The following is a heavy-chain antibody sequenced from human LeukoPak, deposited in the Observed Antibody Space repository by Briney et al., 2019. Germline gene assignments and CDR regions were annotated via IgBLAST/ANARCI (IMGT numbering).Heavy chain of an antibody. D-gene: IGHD4/OR15-4a*01. CDR2: IYSDNT. CDR1: GFTVSSNS. Sequence: GGSLRLSCTVSGFTVSSNSMSWVRQAPGKGLEWVSFIYSDNTHYSDSATGRFTISRDNPKNPQYIQMTSPRAEDTAVDYCSRRAGAYSQPYDYWGQGTLVSVSS. CDR3: SRRAGAYSQPYDY. V-gene: IGHV3-53*01. J-gene: IGHJ4*02.